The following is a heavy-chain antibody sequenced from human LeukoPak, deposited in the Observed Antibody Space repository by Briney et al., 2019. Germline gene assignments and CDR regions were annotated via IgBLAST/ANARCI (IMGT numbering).Heavy chain of an antibody. Sequence: ASVKVSCKASGGAFSSYAISWVRQAPGQGLEWMGGIIPIFGTANYAQKFQGRVTITADESTSTAYMELSSLRSDDTAVYYCARDYCSSTSCYTPHYYYYGMDVWGQGTTVTVSS. CDR1: GGAFSSYA. D-gene: IGHD2-2*02. CDR2: IIPIFGTA. CDR3: ARDYCSSTSCYTPHYYYYGMDV. J-gene: IGHJ6*02. V-gene: IGHV1-69*13.